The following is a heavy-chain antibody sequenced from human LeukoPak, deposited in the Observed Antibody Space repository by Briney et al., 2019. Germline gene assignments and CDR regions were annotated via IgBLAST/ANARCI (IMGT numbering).Heavy chain of an antibody. J-gene: IGHJ3*02. D-gene: IGHD5-12*01. CDR3: AKVEVATIAYDAFDI. CDR2: ISWNSGSI. V-gene: IGHV3-9*01. CDR1: GFTFDDYA. Sequence: GRSLRLSCAASGFTFDDYAMHWVRQAPGKGLEWVSGISWNSGSIGYADSVKGRFTISRDNSKNTLYLQMNSLRAEDTAVYYCAKVEVATIAYDAFDIWGQGTMVTVSS.